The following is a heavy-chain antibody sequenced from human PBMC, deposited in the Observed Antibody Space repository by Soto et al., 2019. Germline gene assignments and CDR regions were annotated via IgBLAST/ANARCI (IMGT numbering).Heavy chain of an antibody. V-gene: IGHV5-10-1*01. J-gene: IGHJ4*02. CDR3: ARQGGGYSYGWDYFDY. Sequence: PGESLKISCKGSGYSFTSYWISWVRQMPGKGLEWMGRIDPSDSYTNYSPSFQGHVTISADKSISTAYLQWSSLKASDTAMYYCARQGGGYSYGWDYFDYWGQGTLVTGS. CDR2: IDPSDSYT. CDR1: GYSFTSYW. D-gene: IGHD5-18*01.